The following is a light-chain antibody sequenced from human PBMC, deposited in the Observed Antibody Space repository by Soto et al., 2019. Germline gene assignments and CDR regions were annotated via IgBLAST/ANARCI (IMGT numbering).Light chain of an antibody. J-gene: IGKJ5*01. CDR2: GAS. V-gene: IGKV3-15*01. Sequence: EIVMTQSPATLPVSPGERATLSCRASQSVSSNLAWYQQKPGQAPRLLIYGASTRATGIPARFSGSGSGTEFTLTISSLQSEDFALYFCQQYNNWPFSFGPGTRLEIK. CDR1: QSVSSN. CDR3: QQYNNWPFS.